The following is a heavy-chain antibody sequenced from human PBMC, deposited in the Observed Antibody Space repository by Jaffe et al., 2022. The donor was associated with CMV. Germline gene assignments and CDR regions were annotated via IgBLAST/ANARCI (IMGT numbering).Heavy chain of an antibody. CDR1: GGTFTTYA. CDR3: ATQNGYNFRSHFYY. J-gene: IGHJ4*02. V-gene: IGHV1-69*01. CDR2: IIPVLGTS. Sequence: QMQLVQSGAEIKKPGSSVKVSCKASGGTFTTYAINWVRQAPGQGLEYMGGIIPVLGTSTFVQRFQDRVTITADESANTAYMELTGLRSEDTAVYYCATQNGYNFRSHFYYWGQGTLVTVSS. D-gene: IGHD1-1*01.